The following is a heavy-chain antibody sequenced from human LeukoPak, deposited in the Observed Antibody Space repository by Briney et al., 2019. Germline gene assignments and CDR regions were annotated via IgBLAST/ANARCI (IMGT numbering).Heavy chain of an antibody. CDR2: IVVGSGNT. Sequence: KVSCKASGFTFTSSAVQWVRQARGQRLEWIGWIVVGSGNTNYAQKFQERVTITRDMSTSTAYMELSSLRSEDTAVYYCAAAGYYDFWSGYSMDVWGQGTTVTVSS. J-gene: IGHJ6*02. CDR1: GFTFTSSA. V-gene: IGHV1-58*01. D-gene: IGHD3-3*01. CDR3: AAAGYYDFWSGYSMDV.